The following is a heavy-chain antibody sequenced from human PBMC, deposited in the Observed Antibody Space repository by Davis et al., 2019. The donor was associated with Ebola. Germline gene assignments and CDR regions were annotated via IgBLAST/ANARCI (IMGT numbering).Heavy chain of an antibody. CDR2: IEHHGRT. CDR3: ARGIYGAYFDS. J-gene: IGHJ4*02. V-gene: IGHV4-59*01. Sequence: PSDPLSPTFPVLGCPFLTYSWSWIRQPPGKRLERIGYIEHHGRTEYIPSLNNRVTISLDKSKNQFSLKMSSVTAADTAVYYCARGIYGAYFDSWGQGTLVTVSS. CDR1: GCPFLTYS. D-gene: IGHD4-17*01.